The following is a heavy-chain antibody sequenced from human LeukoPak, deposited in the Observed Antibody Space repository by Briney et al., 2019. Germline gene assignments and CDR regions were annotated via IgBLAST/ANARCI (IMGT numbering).Heavy chain of an antibody. Sequence: SVEVSCKASGGTFSRSAISWVRQAPGQGLEWMGGIIPIFGTTHYAQKFQDRVTITADESTSTGYMELRSLRSEDTAVYYCAREGRVDSGGYMNYFDYWGQGTLVTVSS. CDR3: AREGRVDSGGYMNYFDY. J-gene: IGHJ4*02. V-gene: IGHV1-69*13. CDR1: GGTFSRSA. CDR2: IIPIFGTT. D-gene: IGHD5-18*01.